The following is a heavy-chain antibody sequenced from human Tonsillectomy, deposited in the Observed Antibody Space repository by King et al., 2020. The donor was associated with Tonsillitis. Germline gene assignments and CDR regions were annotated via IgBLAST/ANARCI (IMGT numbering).Heavy chain of an antibody. D-gene: IGHD3-9*01. CDR2: IYYSGST. V-gene: IGHV4-30-4*07. CDR1: GGTVSSGGYS. J-gene: IGHJ4*02. Sequence: VQLQESGPGLVKPSQTLSLTCAVSGGTVSSGGYSWNWIRQPPGKGLELIGYIYYSGSTYYNPSLKSRVTISIDTSKYQFSLKLSSVTAADTAVYYCARVRGRYFDWSITGIDYWGQGTLVTVSS. CDR3: ARVRGRYFDWSITGIDY.